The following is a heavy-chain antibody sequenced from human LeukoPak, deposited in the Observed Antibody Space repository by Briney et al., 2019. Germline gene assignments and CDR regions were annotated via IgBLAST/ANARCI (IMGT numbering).Heavy chain of an antibody. CDR1: GFTFSDYW. D-gene: IGHD6-6*01. CDR2: IKQDGSQR. CDR3: ARRGGSSSRRSPIDY. Sequence: GGSLRLSCTASGFTFSDYWMTWVRQAPGKGPEWAANIKQDGSQRYYVDSVRGRFTISRDNAKNSLFLQMNGLRAEDTAVYYCARRGGSSSRRSPIDYWGQGTLVTVSS. J-gene: IGHJ4*02. V-gene: IGHV3-7*01.